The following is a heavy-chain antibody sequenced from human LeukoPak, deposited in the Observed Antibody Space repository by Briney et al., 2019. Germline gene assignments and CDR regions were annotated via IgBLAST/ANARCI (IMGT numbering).Heavy chain of an antibody. CDR3: ALLAVASDFDY. V-gene: IGHV3-48*03. Sequence: GGSLRLSCAVSGFPFSIYEMNWVRQAPGKGLEWVSNIHSSGTIKYYADSVKGRFSISRDNAKSSLYLQMNSLRVEDTAVYYCALLAVASDFDYWGQGALVTVSS. J-gene: IGHJ4*02. CDR1: GFPFSIYE. CDR2: IHSSGTIK. D-gene: IGHD6-19*01.